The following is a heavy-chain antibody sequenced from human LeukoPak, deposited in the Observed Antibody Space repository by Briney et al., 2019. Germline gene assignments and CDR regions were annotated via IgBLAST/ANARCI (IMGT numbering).Heavy chain of an antibody. CDR1: GGSISSSNW. Sequence: SETLSLTCAVSGGSISSSNWWSWVRQPPGKGLEWIGEINHSGSTNYNPSLKSRVTISVDTSKNQFSLKLSSVTAADTAVYYCARLKPPNDPWGQGTLVTVSS. V-gene: IGHV4-4*02. CDR3: ARLKPPNDP. J-gene: IGHJ5*02. CDR2: INHSGST.